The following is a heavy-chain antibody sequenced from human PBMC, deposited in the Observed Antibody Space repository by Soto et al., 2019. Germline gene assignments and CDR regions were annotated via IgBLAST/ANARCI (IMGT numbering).Heavy chain of an antibody. CDR1: GYTFTSYG. J-gene: IGHJ4*02. Sequence: ASVKVSCKASGYTFTSYGISWVRQAPGQGLEWMGWISAYNGNTNYAQKLQGRVTMTTDTSTSTAYMELRSLRSDDTAVYYCARDSRYCGGDCYSYGIDYWGQGTLVTVSS. V-gene: IGHV1-18*01. D-gene: IGHD2-21*02. CDR2: ISAYNGNT. CDR3: ARDSRYCGGDCYSYGIDY.